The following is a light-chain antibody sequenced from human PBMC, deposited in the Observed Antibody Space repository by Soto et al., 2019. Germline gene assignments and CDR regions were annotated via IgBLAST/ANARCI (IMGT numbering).Light chain of an antibody. Sequence: DIQMTQSPSTLSASVVDRVTITCLASQSISSFLAWYQQKPGKAPKLLMYAASTLQSGVPSRFSGSGSGTDFTLTISSLQPEDFATYYCQQLNSYPPTFGQGTRLEIK. J-gene: IGKJ5*01. CDR1: QSISSF. CDR3: QQLNSYPPT. CDR2: AAS. V-gene: IGKV1-9*01.